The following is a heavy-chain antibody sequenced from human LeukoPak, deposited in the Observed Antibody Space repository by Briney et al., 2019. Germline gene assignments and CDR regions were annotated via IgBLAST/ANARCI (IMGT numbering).Heavy chain of an antibody. D-gene: IGHD2-15*01. CDR2: IYTGGST. Sequence: GGSLRLSCAASGVIVNQNYISWVRQAPGKGLEWVSVIYTGGSTYYADSVKGRFTISRDNSKNMVYLQMNNLRADDTAVYYCAKSVVVITFRFDDWGQGALVTVSS. V-gene: IGHV3-53*01. J-gene: IGHJ4*02. CDR1: GVIVNQNY. CDR3: AKSVVVITFRFDD.